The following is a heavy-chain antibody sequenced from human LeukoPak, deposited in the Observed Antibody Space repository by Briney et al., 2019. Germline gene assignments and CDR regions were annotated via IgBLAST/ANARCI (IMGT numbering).Heavy chain of an antibody. J-gene: IGHJ4*02. V-gene: IGHV3-20*04. D-gene: IGHD2/OR15-2a*01. Sequence: PGGSLRLSCAPSGFTPEDSGMSWVPHGPGEGLECVSGLNWNGVSTGYADSVKGRFTISRDNAKNSLYLQMNSRRAEDTAFYYGARVIAREAGSYFDYWGQGTLVTVSS. CDR2: LNWNGVST. CDR3: ARVIAREAGSYFDY. CDR1: GFTPEDSG.